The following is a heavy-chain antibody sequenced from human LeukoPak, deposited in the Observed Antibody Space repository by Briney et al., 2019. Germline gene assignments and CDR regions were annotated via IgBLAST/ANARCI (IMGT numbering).Heavy chain of an antibody. Sequence: SETLSLTCTVSGGSISSYYWSWIRQPPGKGLEWIGEINHSGSTNYNPSLKSRVTISVDTSKNQFSLKLSSVTAADTAVYYCARAKLRRWFDPWGQGTLVTVSS. CDR3: ARAKLRRWFDP. CDR2: INHSGST. J-gene: IGHJ5*02. D-gene: IGHD1-7*01. CDR1: GGSISSYY. V-gene: IGHV4-34*01.